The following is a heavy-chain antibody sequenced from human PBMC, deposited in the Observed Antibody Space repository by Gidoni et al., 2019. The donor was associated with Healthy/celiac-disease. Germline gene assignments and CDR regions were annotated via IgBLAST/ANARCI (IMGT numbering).Heavy chain of an antibody. J-gene: IGHJ3*02. CDR3: ARDSGQGPDSITMVRGEYAFDI. D-gene: IGHD3-10*01. CDR1: GYTFTSYY. CDR2: INPSGGST. Sequence: QVQLVQSGAEVKNPGASVKVSCKASGYTFTSYYMHWVRQAPGQGLEWVGIINPSGGSTSYAQKFQGRVTMTRDTSTSTVYMELSSLRSEDTAVYYCARDSGQGPDSITMVRGEYAFDIWGQGTMVTVSS. V-gene: IGHV1-46*01.